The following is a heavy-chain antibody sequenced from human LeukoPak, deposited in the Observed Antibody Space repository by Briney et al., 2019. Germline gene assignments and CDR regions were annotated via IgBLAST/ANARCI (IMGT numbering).Heavy chain of an antibody. CDR2: ISSNGGST. CDR3: ARGSSTFGGVIVPQTFDY. CDR1: GFTFSSYA. J-gene: IGHJ4*02. Sequence: GGSLRLSCAASGFTFSSYAFHWVRQAPEKGLEYVSAISSNGGSTYYANSVKGRFTISRDNSKNTLYLQMGSLRAEDMAVYYCARGSSTFGGVIVPQTFDYWGQGTLVTVSS. V-gene: IGHV3-64*01. D-gene: IGHD3-16*02.